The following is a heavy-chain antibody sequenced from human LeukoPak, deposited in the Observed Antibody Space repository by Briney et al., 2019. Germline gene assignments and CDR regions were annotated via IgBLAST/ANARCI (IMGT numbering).Heavy chain of an antibody. Sequence: GGSLRLSCAASGFTFSSYGMHWVRQAPGKGLEWLAIISYDGEKESYADSVKGRFTISRDNSKYTLSLQLNSLKPDDTAIYYCARDGHNYCNSTHCYEGGSYFDFWGQGARVTVSS. V-gene: IGHV3-30*05. J-gene: IGHJ4*02. CDR3: ARDGHNYCNSTHCYEGGSYFDF. D-gene: IGHD2/OR15-2a*01. CDR1: GFTFSSYG. CDR2: ISYDGEKE.